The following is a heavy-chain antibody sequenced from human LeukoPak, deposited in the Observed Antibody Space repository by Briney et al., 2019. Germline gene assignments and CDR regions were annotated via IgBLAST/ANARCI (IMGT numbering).Heavy chain of an antibody. CDR1: GGSISSYY. CDR2: IYTSGST. J-gene: IGHJ4*02. V-gene: IGHV4-4*09. Sequence: SETLSLTCTVSGGSISSYYWSWIRQPPGKGLEWIGYIYTSGSTNYNPSLKSRVTISVDTSKNQFSLRLTSVTAADTAVYYCASIWYDLNSAFHFDSWGQGLLVTVSS. D-gene: IGHD1-20*01. CDR3: ASIWYDLNSAFHFDS.